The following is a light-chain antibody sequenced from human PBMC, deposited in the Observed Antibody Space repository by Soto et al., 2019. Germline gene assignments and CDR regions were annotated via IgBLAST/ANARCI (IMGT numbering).Light chain of an antibody. CDR3: QQYYSISRT. V-gene: IGKV4-1*01. CDR2: WAS. CDR1: HSLLYSSNNKNL. Sequence: DIVMTQSPDSLAVSLGERATMNCKSSHSLLYSSNNKNLLAWYQQKTGQPPKLLIYWASTRESRVPDRVSGSGSGTDFTLTVSGRQAEDVVVYYCQQYYSISRTVGQGTKLEIK. J-gene: IGKJ2*02.